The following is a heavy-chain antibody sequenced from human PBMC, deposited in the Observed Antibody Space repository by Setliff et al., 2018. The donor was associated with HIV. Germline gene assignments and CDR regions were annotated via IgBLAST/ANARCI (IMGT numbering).Heavy chain of an antibody. V-gene: IGHV1-18*01. CDR2: ISGYNGNT. D-gene: IGHD2-8*01. Sequence: ASVKVSCKASGYTFTNYGISWVRQAPGQGLEWMGWISGYNGNTNYAEKLQGRVTMTTDTSTSTAYMELRSLRSDGTAVYYCARDLKVYAMWGDAFDTWGQGTMVTVSS. CDR1: GYTFTNYG. CDR3: ARDLKVYAMWGDAFDT. J-gene: IGHJ3*02.